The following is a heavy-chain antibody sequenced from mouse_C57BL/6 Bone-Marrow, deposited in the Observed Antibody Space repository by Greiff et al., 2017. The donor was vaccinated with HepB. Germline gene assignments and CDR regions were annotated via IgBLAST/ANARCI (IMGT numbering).Heavy chain of an antibody. V-gene: IGHV1-22*01. D-gene: IGHD4-1*01. CDR1: GYTFTDYN. CDR2: INPNNGGT. CDR3: ARSASLTAWFAY. J-gene: IGHJ3*01. Sequence: VQLQQSGPELVKPGASVKMSCKASGYTFTDYNMHWVKQSHGKSLEWIGYINPNNGGTSYNQKFKGKATLTVNKSSSTAYMELRSLTSEDSAVYYCARSASLTAWFAYWGQGTLVTVSA.